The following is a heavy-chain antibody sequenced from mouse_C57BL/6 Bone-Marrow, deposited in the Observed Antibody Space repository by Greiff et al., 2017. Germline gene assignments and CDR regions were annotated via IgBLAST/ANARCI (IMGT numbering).Heavy chain of an antibody. Sequence: QVQLQQPGAELVKPGASVKLSCKASGYTFTSYWMHWVKQRPGQGLEWIGMIHPNSGSTNYNEKFKSKATLTVDKSSSTAYMQLSSLTSEDSAVYYCARAMMLDGYYFDYWCQGTTLTVSS. D-gene: IGHD2-3*01. V-gene: IGHV1-64*01. CDR2: IHPNSGST. CDR1: GYTFTSYW. J-gene: IGHJ2*01. CDR3: ARAMMLDGYYFDY.